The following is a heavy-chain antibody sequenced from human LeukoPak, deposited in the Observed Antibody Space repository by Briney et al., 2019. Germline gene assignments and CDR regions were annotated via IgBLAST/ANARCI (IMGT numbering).Heavy chain of an antibody. CDR1: GVSFSGYY. J-gene: IGHJ3*02. Sequence: PSETLSLTCAVYGVSFSGYYWSWIRQPPGKGLEWIGEINHSGSTNYNPSLKSRVTISVDTSKNQFSLKLSSVTAADTAVYYCAREDIVVVPAAIAAFDIWGQGTMVTVSS. CDR3: AREDIVVVPAAIAAFDI. CDR2: INHSGST. D-gene: IGHD2-2*01. V-gene: IGHV4-34*01.